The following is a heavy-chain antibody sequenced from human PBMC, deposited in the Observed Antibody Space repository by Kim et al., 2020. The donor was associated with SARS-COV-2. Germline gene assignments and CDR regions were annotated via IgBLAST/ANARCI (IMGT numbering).Heavy chain of an antibody. J-gene: IGHJ4*02. V-gene: IGHV4-34*01. CDR3: AGGGVADY. CDR1: GGSFSGYY. D-gene: IGHD2-15*01. CDR2: INHSGST. Sequence: SETLSLTCPVYGGSFSGYYWSWIRQPPGKGLEWIGEINHSGSTNYNPSLKSRVTISVDTSKNQFSLKLSSVTAADTAVYYCAGGGVADYWGQGTLVTVSS.